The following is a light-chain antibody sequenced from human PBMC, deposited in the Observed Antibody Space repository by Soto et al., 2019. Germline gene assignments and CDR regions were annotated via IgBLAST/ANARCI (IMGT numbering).Light chain of an antibody. CDR3: SSYASSTALI. V-gene: IGLV2-14*01. J-gene: IGLJ2*01. Sequence: QSALTQPASVSGSPGQSITISCTGTSNDVGLYKYVSWYQQHPGKAPKLIIYEVSNRPSGVSNRVSGSKSGNTASLTISGLQAEDEADYFCSSYASSTALIFGGGTQLTVL. CDR1: SNDVGLYKY. CDR2: EVS.